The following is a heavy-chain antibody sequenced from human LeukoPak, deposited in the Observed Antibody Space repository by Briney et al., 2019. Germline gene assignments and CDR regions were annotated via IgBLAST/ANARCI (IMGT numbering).Heavy chain of an antibody. Sequence: PGGSLRLSCAASGFTFSSYEMNWVRQAPGKGLEWVSYISSSGSTIYYADSVKGRFTISRDNAKNSLYLQMNSLRAEDTAVYYCAREGDGYALRYYFDYWGQGTLVTVSS. V-gene: IGHV3-48*03. CDR2: ISSSGSTI. CDR3: AREGDGYALRYYFDY. CDR1: GFTFSSYE. D-gene: IGHD5-24*01. J-gene: IGHJ4*02.